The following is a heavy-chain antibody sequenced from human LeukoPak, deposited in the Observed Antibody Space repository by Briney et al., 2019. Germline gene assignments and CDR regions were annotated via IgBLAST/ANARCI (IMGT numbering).Heavy chain of an antibody. CDR1: GFTFSSYW. J-gene: IGHJ4*02. CDR2: IKQDGSEK. D-gene: IGHD3-22*01. V-gene: IGHV3-7*01. CDR3: ARAQGRYYYDSSGYIDY. Sequence: PGGSLRLSCAASGFTFSSYWMSWVRQAPGKGLEWVANIKQDGSEKYYVDSVKGRFTISRDNAKNSLYLQMNSLRAEDTAVYYCARAQGRYYYDSSGYIDYWGQGTLVTVSS.